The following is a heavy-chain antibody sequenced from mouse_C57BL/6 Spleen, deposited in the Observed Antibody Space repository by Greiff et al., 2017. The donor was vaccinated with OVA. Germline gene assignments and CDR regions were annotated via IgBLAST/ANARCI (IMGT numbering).Heavy chain of an antibody. CDR2: ISGGGGNT. D-gene: IGHD1-1*01. V-gene: IGHV5-9*01. J-gene: IGHJ3*01. CDR1: GFTFSSYT. CDR3: ARDYYGSSYRFAY. Sequence: EVQLVESGGGLVKPGGSLKLSCAASGFTFSSYTMSWVRQTPEKRLEWVATISGGGGNTYYPDSVKGRFTISRDNAKNTLYLQMSSLRSEDTALYYCARDYYGSSYRFAYWGQGTLVTVSA.